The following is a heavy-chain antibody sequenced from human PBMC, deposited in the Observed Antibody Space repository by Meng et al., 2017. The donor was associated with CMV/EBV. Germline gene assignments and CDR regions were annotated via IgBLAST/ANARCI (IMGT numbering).Heavy chain of an antibody. Sequence: GGSLRLSCAASGFTVSSSYMSWVRQAPGKGLEWVSVIYSGGSTYYADSVKGRFTISRDNSKNTLYLQMNSLRAEDTAVYYCARGVYGSGSYYNYWGQGTLVTVSS. J-gene: IGHJ4*02. CDR1: GFTVSSSY. CDR2: IYSGGST. D-gene: IGHD3-10*01. V-gene: IGHV3-66*02. CDR3: ARGVYGSGSYYNY.